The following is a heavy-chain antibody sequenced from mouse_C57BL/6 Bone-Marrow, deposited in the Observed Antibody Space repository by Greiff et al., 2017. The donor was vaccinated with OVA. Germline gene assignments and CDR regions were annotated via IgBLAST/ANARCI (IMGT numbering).Heavy chain of an antibody. Sequence: EVQVVESGGGLVQPGGSLKLSCAASGFTFSDYGMAWVRQAPRKGPEWVAFISNLAYSIYYADTVTGRFTISRENAKNTLYLEMSSLRSEDTAMYYCARQGAVVPHLYFDVWGTGTTVTVSS. CDR2: ISNLAYSI. V-gene: IGHV5-15*01. CDR1: GFTFSDYG. CDR3: ARQGAVVPHLYFDV. D-gene: IGHD1-1*01. J-gene: IGHJ1*03.